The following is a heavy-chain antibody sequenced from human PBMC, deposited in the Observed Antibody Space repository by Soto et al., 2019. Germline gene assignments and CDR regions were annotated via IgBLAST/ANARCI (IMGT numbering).Heavy chain of an antibody. CDR2: ISSSSSYI. CDR1: GFTFSSYS. V-gene: IGHV3-21*01. J-gene: IGHJ5*02. CDR3: ARDQRPDYGDCQNWFDP. D-gene: IGHD4-17*01. Sequence: EVQLVESGGGLVKPGGSLRLSCAASGFTFSSYSMTWVRQAPGKGLEWVSSISSSSSYIYYADSVKGRFTISRDNAKNSLYLQMNSLRAEDTAGYYCARDQRPDYGDCQNWFDPWGQGTLVTVSS.